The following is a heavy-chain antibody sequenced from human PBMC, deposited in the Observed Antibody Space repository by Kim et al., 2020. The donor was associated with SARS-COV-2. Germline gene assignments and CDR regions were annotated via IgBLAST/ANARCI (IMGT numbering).Heavy chain of an antibody. CDR1: GFTFSNAW. V-gene: IGHV3-15*01. D-gene: IGHD6-13*01. J-gene: IGHJ6*02. CDR2: IKSKTDGGTT. CDR3: TTGLQQLAPYYYYYYAMDV. Sequence: VGSLRLSCAASGFTFSNAWMSWVRQAPGKGLEWVGRIKSKTDGGTTDYAAPVKGRFTISRDDSKNTLYLQMNSLKTEDTAVFYCTTGLQQLAPYYYYYYAMDVWGQGTTVTVSS.